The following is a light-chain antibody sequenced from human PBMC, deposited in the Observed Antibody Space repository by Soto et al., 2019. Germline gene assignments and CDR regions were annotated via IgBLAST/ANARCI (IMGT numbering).Light chain of an antibody. CDR2: EVN. Sequence: QSALTQPPSASGSPGQSVTISCTGTSSDVGGSNYVSWYQQHPGKAPKLMISEVNKRPSGVPDLFSGSKSGNTASLTVSGIQAEDEADYYCSSSAGTKNMVFGGGTKVTVL. CDR1: SSDVGGSNY. CDR3: SSSAGTKNMV. V-gene: IGLV2-8*01. J-gene: IGLJ2*01.